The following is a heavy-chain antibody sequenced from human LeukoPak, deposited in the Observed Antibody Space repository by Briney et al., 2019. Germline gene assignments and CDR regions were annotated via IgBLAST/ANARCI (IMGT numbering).Heavy chain of an antibody. J-gene: IGHJ4*02. CDR1: GFTFSSYA. CDR3: AKDLGYYGSGSSAFDY. Sequence: GGSLRLSCAASGFTFSSYAMSWVRQAPGKGLEWVSAISGSGGSTYYADSVEGRFTISRDNSKNTLYLQMNSLRAEDTAVYYCAKDLGYYGSGSSAFDYWGQGTLVTVSS. CDR2: ISGSGGST. D-gene: IGHD3-10*01. V-gene: IGHV3-23*01.